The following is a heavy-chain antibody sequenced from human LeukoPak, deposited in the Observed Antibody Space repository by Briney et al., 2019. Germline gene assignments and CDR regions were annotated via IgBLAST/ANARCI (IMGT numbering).Heavy chain of an antibody. CDR2: ISGSGGST. CDR3: ARDLYSGYDFFDY. Sequence: GGSLRLSCAASGFTFSSYAMSWVRQAPGKGLEWVSAISGSGGSTYYADSVKGRFTISRDNSKNTLYLQMNSLRAVDTAVYYCARDLYSGYDFFDYWGQGTLVTVSS. CDR1: GFTFSSYA. D-gene: IGHD5-12*01. V-gene: IGHV3-23*01. J-gene: IGHJ4*02.